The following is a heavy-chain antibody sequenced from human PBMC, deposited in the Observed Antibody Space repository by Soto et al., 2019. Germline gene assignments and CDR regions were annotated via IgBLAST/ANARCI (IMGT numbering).Heavy chain of an antibody. V-gene: IGHV4-59*12. CDR3: VRDRFGYGDSGD. CDR2: IYYSGST. Sequence: SETLSLTCTVSGGSISSYYWSWIRQPPGKGLEWIGYIYYSGSTDYNPSLKSRVTISIDTSKNQFSLKLNSVTAADTAVYYCVRDRFGYGDSGDWGQGTLVTVSS. D-gene: IGHD4-17*01. J-gene: IGHJ4*02. CDR1: GGSISSYY.